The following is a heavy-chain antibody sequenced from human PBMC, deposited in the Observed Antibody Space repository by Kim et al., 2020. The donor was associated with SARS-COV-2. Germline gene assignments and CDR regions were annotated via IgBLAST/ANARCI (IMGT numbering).Heavy chain of an antibody. CDR2: INAGNDNT. V-gene: IGHV1-3*01. D-gene: IGHD3-3*02. Sequence: ASVKVSCKASGNTFTTYGMDWVRQAPGQRLEWMGWINAGNDNTKYSQKFQGRVTITRDTSARTVYMELSSLRSEDMAVYYCGRALVGQVDYWGQGTLVTFSS. J-gene: IGHJ4*02. CDR1: GNTFTTYG. CDR3: GRALVGQVDY.